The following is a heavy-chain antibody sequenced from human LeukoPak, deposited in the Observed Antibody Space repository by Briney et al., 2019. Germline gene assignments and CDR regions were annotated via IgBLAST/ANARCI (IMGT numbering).Heavy chain of an antibody. D-gene: IGHD6-19*01. CDR2: ISYDGSNK. J-gene: IGHJ4*02. V-gene: IGHV3-30-3*01. Sequence: PGGSLRLSCAASGFTFSSYAMHWVRQAPGKGLEWVAIISYDGSNKNYVGSVKARFTISRDNSKNTLYLQMNSLRAEDTAVYFCAREGSSSSFDYWGQGTLVTVSS. CDR3: AREGSSSSFDY. CDR1: GFTFSSYA.